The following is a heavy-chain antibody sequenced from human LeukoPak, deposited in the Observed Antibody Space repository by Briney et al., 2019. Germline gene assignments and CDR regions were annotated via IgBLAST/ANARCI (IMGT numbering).Heavy chain of an antibody. CDR1: GFTFSTYG. V-gene: IGHV3-48*03. D-gene: IGHD4-17*01. J-gene: IGHJ4*02. CDR3: ARETYGEDY. Sequence: GGSLRLSCAASGFTFSTYGMNWVRQAPGKGLEWVSYIRSSGSTIYYADSVKGRFTISRDNAKNSLYLQMNSLRAEDTAVYYCARETYGEDYWGQGTLVTVSS. CDR2: IRSSGSTI.